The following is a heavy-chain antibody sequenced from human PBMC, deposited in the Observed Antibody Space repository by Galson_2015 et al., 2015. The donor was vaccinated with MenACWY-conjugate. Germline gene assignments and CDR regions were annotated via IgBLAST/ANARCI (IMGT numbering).Heavy chain of an antibody. Sequence: QSGAEAIKPGASVTVSCTASGSTFTSYYMHWVRQAPGQGLEWMGIINPSGGSTSYAQKFQGRVTMTRDTSTSTVYMELSSLRSEDTAVYYCARGGETYYYDSSGLGGYWGQGTLVTVSS. D-gene: IGHD3-22*01. J-gene: IGHJ4*02. CDR3: ARGGETYYYDSSGLGGY. CDR2: INPSGGST. CDR1: GSTFTSYY. V-gene: IGHV1-46*01.